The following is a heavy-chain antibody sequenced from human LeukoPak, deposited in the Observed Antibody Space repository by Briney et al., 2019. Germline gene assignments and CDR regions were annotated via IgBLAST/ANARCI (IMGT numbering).Heavy chain of an antibody. CDR1: GGSISSYY. CDR3: ARGGAVAPQAD. Sequence: PSETLSLTCTVSGGSISSYYWSWIRQPPGKGLEWIGYIYYSGSTNYNPSLKSRVTISVDTSKNQFSLKLSSVTAADTAVYYCARGGAVAPQADWGQGTLVTVSS. J-gene: IGHJ4*02. D-gene: IGHD6-19*01. CDR2: IYYSGST. V-gene: IGHV4-59*01.